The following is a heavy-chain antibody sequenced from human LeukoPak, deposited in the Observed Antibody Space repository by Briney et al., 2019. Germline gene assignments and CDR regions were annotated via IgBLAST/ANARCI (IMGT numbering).Heavy chain of an antibody. V-gene: IGHV4-59*08. CDR3: ASPRDYYDSSGYYWPGAFDL. D-gene: IGHD3-22*01. CDR1: GVSISSYY. Sequence: SETLSLNGTGSGVSISSYYWIWLRQPPGKGREGIGYIYYSGSTNYNPSLKSLVIISVDTSKNEFSLKLSSVTAADTAVYYCASPRDYYDSSGYYWPGAFDLWGQGTMVTVSS. J-gene: IGHJ3*01. CDR2: IYYSGST.